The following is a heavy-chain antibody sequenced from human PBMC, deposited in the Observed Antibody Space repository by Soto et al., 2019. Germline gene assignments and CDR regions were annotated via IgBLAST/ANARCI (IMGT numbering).Heavy chain of an antibody. Sequence: PSETLSLTCTVSGGSISIYYWSWIRHPPGKGLEWIGYIYYSGSTNYNPSLKSRVTISVDTSKNQFSLKLSSVTAADTAVYYCARTASEYSSSHYFDYWGQGTLVTVS. CDR3: ARTASEYSSSHYFDY. CDR1: GGSISIYY. D-gene: IGHD6-6*01. J-gene: IGHJ4*02. V-gene: IGHV4-59*01. CDR2: IYYSGST.